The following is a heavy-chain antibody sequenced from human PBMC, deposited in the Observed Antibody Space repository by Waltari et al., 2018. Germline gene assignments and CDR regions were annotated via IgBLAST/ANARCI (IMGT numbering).Heavy chain of an antibody. V-gene: IGHV1-2*02. CDR3: ARWGSSGWYGVNWYFDL. Sequence: QVQLVQSGAEVKKPGASVQVSCKAYGYTFTGYYMHGVRPAPGQGLEWIGWINPDRACTNDAQKVQGRGTMPRDTSISTAFIELSRLGSDDTAVYYCARWGSSGWYGVNWYFDLWGRGTLVTVSS. CDR2: INPDRACT. J-gene: IGHJ2*01. D-gene: IGHD6-19*01. CDR1: GYTFTGYY.